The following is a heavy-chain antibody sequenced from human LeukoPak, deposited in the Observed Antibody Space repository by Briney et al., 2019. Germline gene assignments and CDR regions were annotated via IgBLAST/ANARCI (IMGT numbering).Heavy chain of an antibody. D-gene: IGHD7-27*01. V-gene: IGHV1-18*01. CDR1: GYSFINYG. Sequence: ASVKVSCKAFGYSFINYGISWVRQAPGQGLEWMGWSSGLNDNTNYAQKFQGRVTLTTDTSTNTAYMELRSLRSDDTAVYYCARATGDDYWGQGTLVTVSS. CDR2: SSGLNDNT. J-gene: IGHJ4*02. CDR3: ARATGDDY.